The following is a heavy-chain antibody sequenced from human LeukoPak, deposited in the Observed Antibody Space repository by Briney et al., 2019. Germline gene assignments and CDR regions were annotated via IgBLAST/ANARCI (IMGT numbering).Heavy chain of an antibody. CDR3: AKDGDAFDI. V-gene: IGHV3-23*01. Sequence: LGGSLRLSCGASGFTFSSYAMSWVRQAPGKGLEWVSAISGSGGSTYYADSVKGRFTISRDNSKNTLYLQMNSLRAEDSAVYYCAKDGDAFDIWGQGTMVTVSS. CDR2: ISGSGGST. CDR1: GFTFSSYA. J-gene: IGHJ3*02.